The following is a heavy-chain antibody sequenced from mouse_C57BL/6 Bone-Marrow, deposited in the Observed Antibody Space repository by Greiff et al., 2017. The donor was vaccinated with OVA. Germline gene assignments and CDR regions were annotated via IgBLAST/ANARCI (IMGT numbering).Heavy chain of an antibody. J-gene: IGHJ3*01. CDR1: GYTFTSYW. Sequence: QVQLQQPGAELVKPGASVKLSCKASGYTFTSYWMHWVKQRPGRGLEWIGRIDPNSGGTKYNEKFKSKATLTVDKPSSTAYMPLSSLTSEDSAVYYCARRGDDYDEAWFAYWGQGTLVTVSA. CDR3: ARRGDDYDEAWFAY. CDR2: IDPNSGGT. D-gene: IGHD2-4*01. V-gene: IGHV1-72*01.